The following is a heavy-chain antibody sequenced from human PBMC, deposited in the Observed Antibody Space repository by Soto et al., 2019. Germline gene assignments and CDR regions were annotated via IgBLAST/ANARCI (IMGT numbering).Heavy chain of an antibody. J-gene: IGHJ4*02. CDR1: GFIFRNFG. Sequence: QVQLVESGGGVVQPGRSLRLSCAASGFIFRNFGMHWVRRAPGKGLEWVATISGDGNDKYYPDSMKGRFTISRDNFNNTLYLQLNNLRPEDTAVYHCVQGASTAHQPLDSWGQGVLVTVSS. CDR2: ISGDGNDK. CDR3: VQGASTAHQPLDS. V-gene: IGHV3-30*03. D-gene: IGHD1-26*01.